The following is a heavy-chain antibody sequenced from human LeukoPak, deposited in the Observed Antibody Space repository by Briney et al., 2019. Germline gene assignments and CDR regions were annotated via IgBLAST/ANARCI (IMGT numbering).Heavy chain of an antibody. D-gene: IGHD6-19*01. CDR3: ARGSGSGWPLDR. CDR2: MYAGGTT. CDR1: GVIVSRNF. Sequence: GSLRLSFAASGVIVSRNFMSWVRQAPGKGLQWVAIMYAGGTTDYSDSVRGRFHISRDSSNNTLSLQINSLRVEDTAVYYCARGSGSGWPLDRWGQGALVTVSS. J-gene: IGHJ5*02. V-gene: IGHV3-53*01.